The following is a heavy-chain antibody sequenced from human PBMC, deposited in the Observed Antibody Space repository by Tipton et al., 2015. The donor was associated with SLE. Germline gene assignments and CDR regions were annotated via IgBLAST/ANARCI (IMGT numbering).Heavy chain of an antibody. D-gene: IGHD2-2*01. V-gene: IGHV3-9*01. CDR1: GFTVSSNY. J-gene: IGHJ4*02. CDR2: VSWNSGII. CDR3: AKDRYCSSTSCYGEFDY. Sequence: SLRLSCAASGFTVSSNYINWVRQAPGKGLEWVSGVSWNSGIIGYADSVKGRFTISRDNAKNSLYLQMNSLRTEDTALYYCAKDRYCSSTSCYGEFDYWGQGTLVTVSS.